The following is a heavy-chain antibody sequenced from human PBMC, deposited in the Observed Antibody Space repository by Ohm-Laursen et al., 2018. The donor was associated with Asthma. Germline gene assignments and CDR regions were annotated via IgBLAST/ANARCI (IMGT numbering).Heavy chain of an antibody. CDR2: ISAYNGNT. V-gene: IGHV1-18*01. Sequence: ASVKVSCKASGYTFTSYAMHWVRQAPGQGLEWMGWISAYNGNTNYAQKLQGRVTMTTDTSTSTAYMELSRLRSDDTAVYFCTRDVNWFDPWGQGTLVTVSS. CDR3: TRDVNWFDP. J-gene: IGHJ5*02. CDR1: GYTFTSYA.